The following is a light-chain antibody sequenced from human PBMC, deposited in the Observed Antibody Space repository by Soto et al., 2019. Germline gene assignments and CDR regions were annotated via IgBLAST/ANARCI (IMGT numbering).Light chain of an antibody. CDR2: GAS. CDR1: QSVSNN. J-gene: IGKJ1*01. V-gene: IGKV3-15*01. CDR3: QQYNNWLRTWT. Sequence: EIVMTQSPVTLSVSPGEGATLACRASQSVSNNLAWYQQKPGQAPRLLMYGASTRATGIPARFSGSGSGTEFTLTISSLQSEDFAVYYCQQYNNWLRTWTFGQGTKVDIK.